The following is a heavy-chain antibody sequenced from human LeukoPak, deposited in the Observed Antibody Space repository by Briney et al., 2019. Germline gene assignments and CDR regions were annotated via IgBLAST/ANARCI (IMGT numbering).Heavy chain of an antibody. D-gene: IGHD3-10*01. J-gene: IGHJ4*02. CDR3: AKDLRVNYYGSGSYYPSEPFDY. CDR2: ISSSSSYI. V-gene: IGHV3-21*04. CDR1: GFTFSSYS. Sequence: GGSLRLSCAASGFTFSSYSMNWVRQAPGKGLEWVSSISSSSSYIYYADSVKGRFTISRDNSKNTLYLQMNSLRAEDTAVYCCAKDLRVNYYGSGSYYPSEPFDYWGQGTLVTVSS.